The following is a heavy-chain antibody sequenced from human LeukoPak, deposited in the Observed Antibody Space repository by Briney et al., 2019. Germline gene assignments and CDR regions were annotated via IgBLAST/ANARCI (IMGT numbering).Heavy chain of an antibody. J-gene: IGHJ3*02. CDR2: IIPILGIA. CDR1: GGTFSSYA. V-gene: IGHV1-69*04. CDR3: ARRSIFGVVDDAFDI. D-gene: IGHD3-3*02. Sequence: GASVKVSCKASGGTFSSYAISWVRQAPGQGLEWMGRIIPILGIANYAQKYQGRVTITADKSTSTAYMELSSLRSEDTAVYYCARRSIFGVVDDAFDIWGQGTMVTVSS.